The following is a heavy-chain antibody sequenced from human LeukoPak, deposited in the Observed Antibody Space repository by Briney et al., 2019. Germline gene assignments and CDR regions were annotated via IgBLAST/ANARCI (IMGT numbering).Heavy chain of an antibody. CDR2: IYYSGNT. CDR1: GGSISNYY. V-gene: IGHV4-59*01. CDR3: ARRPANWFDP. Sequence: PSETLSLTCTVSGGSISNYYWSRIRQPPGKGLEWTGYIYYSGNTNYNPSLKSRVTISVDTSKNQFSLKVRSVTAADTAVYYCARRPANWFDPWGQGTLVTVSS. J-gene: IGHJ5*02.